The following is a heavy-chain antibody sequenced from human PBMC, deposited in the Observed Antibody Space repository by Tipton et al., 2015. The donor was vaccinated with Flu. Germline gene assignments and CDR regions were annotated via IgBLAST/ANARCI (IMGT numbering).Heavy chain of an antibody. D-gene: IGHD3-22*01. J-gene: IGHJ4*02. CDR1: GFTFDDYA. CDR2: ISGDGGST. Sequence: CAASGFTFDDYAMHWVRQAPGKGLEWVSLISGDGGSTYYADSVKGRFTISRDNSKNSLYLQMNSLRTEDTALYYCAKDWGYGLLLPDYWGQGTLVTVSS. CDR3: AKDWGYGLLLPDY. V-gene: IGHV3-43*02.